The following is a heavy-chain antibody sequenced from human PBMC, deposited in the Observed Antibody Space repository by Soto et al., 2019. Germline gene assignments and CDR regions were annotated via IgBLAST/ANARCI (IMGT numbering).Heavy chain of an antibody. CDR2: ISAYNGNT. D-gene: IGHD6-13*01. Sequence: ASVKVSCKASGYTFTSYGFSWVRQAPGQGLEWMGWISAYNGNTNYAQKLQGRVTMTTDTSTSTAYMELRSLRSDDTAVYYCARDSPGIAAAGTNYFQHWGQGTLVTVSS. CDR3: ARDSPGIAAAGTNYFQH. V-gene: IGHV1-18*01. CDR1: GYTFTSYG. J-gene: IGHJ1*01.